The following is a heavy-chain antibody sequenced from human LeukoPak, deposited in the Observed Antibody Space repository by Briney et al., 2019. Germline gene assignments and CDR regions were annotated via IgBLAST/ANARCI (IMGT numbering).Heavy chain of an antibody. CDR2: IWHDGKIK. J-gene: IGHJ4*02. V-gene: IGHV3-33*01. CDR3: ARDRGSNDPIDY. Sequence: GRSLRLSCAGSGFSFSSYGMHWVRQAPGKGLEWVAVIWHDGKIKHYADSVKGRFTISRDNSKNTLYLEMNSLRAEDTAVFYCARDRGSNDPIDYWGQGTLATVSS. CDR1: GFSFSSYG. D-gene: IGHD2-15*01.